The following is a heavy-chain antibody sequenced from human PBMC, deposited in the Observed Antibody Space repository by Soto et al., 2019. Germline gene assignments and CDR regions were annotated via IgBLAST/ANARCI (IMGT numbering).Heavy chain of an antibody. CDR1: GGSISSGGYY. D-gene: IGHD1-1*01. V-gene: IGHV4-31*03. Sequence: QVQLQESGPGLVKPSQTLSLTCTVSGGSISSGGYYWSWIRQHPGKGLEWIEYIYYSGSTYYNPSLKSRVTVSVDKFKNQFSLKLSSVTAADTAVYYCAREGWNDAGDWFDPWGQGTLVTVSS. J-gene: IGHJ5*02. CDR3: AREGWNDAGDWFDP. CDR2: IYYSGST.